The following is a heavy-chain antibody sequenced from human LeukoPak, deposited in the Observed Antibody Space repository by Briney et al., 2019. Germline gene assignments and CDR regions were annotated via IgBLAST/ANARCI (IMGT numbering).Heavy chain of an antibody. CDR3: ARGGSWFAV. V-gene: IGHV3-7*05. J-gene: IGHJ4*02. Sequence: GGSLRLSCTVSGFSFREHWMSWVRQAPGKGLQWVANIKEDGSDKSYVDSVRGRFTISRDSAKNSLYLQMNSLRAEDTAVYYCARGGSWFAVWGQGTLVSVSS. D-gene: IGHD3-10*01. CDR2: IKEDGSDK. CDR1: GFSFREHW.